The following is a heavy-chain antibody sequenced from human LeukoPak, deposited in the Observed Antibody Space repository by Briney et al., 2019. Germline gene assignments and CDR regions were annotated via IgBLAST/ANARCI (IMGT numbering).Heavy chain of an antibody. D-gene: IGHD1-26*01. CDR3: ARVLRGSLDAFDI. CDR1: DYSISSGYY. V-gene: IGHV4-38-2*02. J-gene: IGHJ3*02. CDR2: IYHSGST. Sequence: PSETLSLTCTVSDYSISSGYYWGWIRQSPGKGLEWIGSIYHSGSTYYNPSLKSRVTISVDTSKNQFSLKLSSVTAADTAVYYCARVLRGSLDAFDIWGQGTMVTVSS.